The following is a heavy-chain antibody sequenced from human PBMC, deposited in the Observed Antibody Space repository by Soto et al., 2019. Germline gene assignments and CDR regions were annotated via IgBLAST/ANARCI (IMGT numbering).Heavy chain of an antibody. CDR1: GGPISSGGYS. CDR2: IYHSGST. V-gene: IGHV4-30-2*01. Sequence: SETLSLTCAVSGGPISSGGYSWSWIRQPPGKGLEWIGYIYHSGSTYYNPSLKSRVTISVDRSKNQFSLKLSSVTAADTAVYYCASRSEGDGYNYYYYYYGMDVWGQGTTVTVSS. CDR3: ASRSEGDGYNYYYYYYGMDV. J-gene: IGHJ6*02. D-gene: IGHD1-1*01.